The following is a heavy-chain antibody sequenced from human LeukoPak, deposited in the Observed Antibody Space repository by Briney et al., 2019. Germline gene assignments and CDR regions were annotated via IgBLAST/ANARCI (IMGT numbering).Heavy chain of an antibody. CDR3: ARDSLLWFGELLYDY. Sequence: ASVKVSCKASGYTFTGYYMHWVRQAPGQGLEWMGWINPNSGGTNYAQKFQGRVTMTRDKSISTAYMELSRLRSDDTAVYYCARDSLLWFGELLYDYWGQGTLVTVSS. CDR2: INPNSGGT. D-gene: IGHD3-10*01. CDR1: GYTFTGYY. V-gene: IGHV1-2*02. J-gene: IGHJ4*02.